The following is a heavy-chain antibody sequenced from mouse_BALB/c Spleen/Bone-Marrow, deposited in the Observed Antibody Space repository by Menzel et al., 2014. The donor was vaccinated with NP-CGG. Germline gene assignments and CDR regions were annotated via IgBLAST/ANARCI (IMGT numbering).Heavy chain of an antibody. CDR1: GYTFTSYY. D-gene: IGHD2-1*01. Sequence: QVQLQQSGAELVKPGASVKLTCKASGYTFTSYYMYWVKQRPGQGLEWIGGINPTNGFTNFNEKFKSRATLTVDKSSSTAYMQLSSLTSEDSAVYYCTRGGYGNYPYYYAMDYWGQGTSVNVSS. J-gene: IGHJ4*01. CDR2: INPTNGFT. V-gene: IGHV1S81*02. CDR3: TRGGYGNYPYYYAMDY.